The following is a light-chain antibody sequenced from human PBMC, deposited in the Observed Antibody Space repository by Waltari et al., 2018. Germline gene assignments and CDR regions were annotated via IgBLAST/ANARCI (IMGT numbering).Light chain of an antibody. CDR2: GSS. V-gene: IGLV1-40*01. CDR1: GSNIGAGYE. CDR3: QSYDTSLSVV. J-gene: IGLJ3*02. Sequence: QSVLTQPPSVSGAPGQRVPISCTGSGSNIGAGYEVHWYQQLPRAAPKLLIYGSSTRPLGVPDRFFGSTSGTSASLTITGLQAEDEADYYCQSYDTSLSVVFGGGTKLTVL.